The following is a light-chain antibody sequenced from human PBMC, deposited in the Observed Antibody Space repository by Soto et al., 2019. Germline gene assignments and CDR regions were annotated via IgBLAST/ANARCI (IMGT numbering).Light chain of an antibody. CDR2: KVS. CDR3: MQGTHWPIT. CDR1: QSLVHSDGIAY. V-gene: IGKV2-30*02. Sequence: DVLMTQSPLCLPFTLAQPSSISCRSNQSLVHSDGIAYFSWFQQRPGRSPRRLIYKVSNRDSGVPARFSGSGSGTDFALKISRVEAEDVGVYYCMQGTHWPITFGQGTRLEIK. J-gene: IGKJ5*01.